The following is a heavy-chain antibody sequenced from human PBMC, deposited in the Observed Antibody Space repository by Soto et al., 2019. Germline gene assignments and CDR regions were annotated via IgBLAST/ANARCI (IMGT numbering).Heavy chain of an antibody. CDR2: ISYDGSNK. Sequence: QVQLVESGGDVVQPGRSLRLSCAVSGFTFSSYAMHWVRQAPGKGLEWVAVISYDGSNKYYADSVKGRFTISRDNSKNTLYLQMNSLRAVDTAVYYCARHKRDLRFLEWSYYFDYWGQGTLVTVSS. CDR1: GFTFSSYA. D-gene: IGHD3-3*01. CDR3: ARHKRDLRFLEWSYYFDY. V-gene: IGHV3-30-3*01. J-gene: IGHJ4*02.